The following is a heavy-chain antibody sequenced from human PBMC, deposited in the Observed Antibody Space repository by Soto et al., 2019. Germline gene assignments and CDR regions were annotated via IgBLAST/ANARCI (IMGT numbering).Heavy chain of an antibody. V-gene: IGHV1-18*01. J-gene: IGHJ4*02. D-gene: IGHD3-10*01. CDR3: ARDPGPPHNTAMVPVRGVTRAFDY. CDR2: ISAYNGNT. Sequence: ASVKVSCKASGYTFTSYGISWVRQAPGQGLEWMGWISAYNGNTNYAQKLQGRVTMTTDTSTSTAYMELRSLRSDDTAVYYCARDPGPPHNTAMVPVRGVTRAFDYWGQGTLVTVSS. CDR1: GYTFTSYG.